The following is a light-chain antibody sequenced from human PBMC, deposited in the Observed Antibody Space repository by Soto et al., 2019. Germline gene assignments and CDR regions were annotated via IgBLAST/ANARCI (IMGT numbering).Light chain of an antibody. CDR1: QIISNW. Sequence: DIQMTQSPSSVSAFVGDTVTISCRASQIISNWLAWYQQKPGKAPKLLIYAASTLQSGVPSRFSGSGSGTEFTLTISSLQPEDFATYYCQQANSIPVTFGGETKVE. J-gene: IGKJ4*01. V-gene: IGKV1-12*01. CDR2: AAS. CDR3: QQANSIPVT.